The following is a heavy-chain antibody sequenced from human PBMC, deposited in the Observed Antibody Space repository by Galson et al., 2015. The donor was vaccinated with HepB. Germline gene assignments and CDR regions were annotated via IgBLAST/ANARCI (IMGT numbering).Heavy chain of an antibody. CDR2: IIPIFGTA. Sequence: SVKVSCKASGGTFSSYAISWVRQAPGQGLEWMGGIIPIFGTANYAQKFQGRVTITADKSTSTAYMELSSLRSEDTAVYYCARFYGDPYWYFDLWGRGTLVTVSS. CDR1: GGTFSSYA. V-gene: IGHV1-69*06. CDR3: ARFYGDPYWYFDL. D-gene: IGHD4-17*01. J-gene: IGHJ2*01.